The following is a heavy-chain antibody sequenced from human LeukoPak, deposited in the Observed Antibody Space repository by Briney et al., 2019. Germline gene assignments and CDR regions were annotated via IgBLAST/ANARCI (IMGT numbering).Heavy chain of an antibody. V-gene: IGHV4-4*07. CDR2: IHTSWTT. J-gene: IGHJ5*02. D-gene: IGHD3-16*01. CDR1: GGSMSSYY. Sequence: PSETLSLTCTVSGGSMSSYYWSFIRQPAGKGLEWIGRIHTSWTTYYNPSLKSRVTMSVDTSRNRFSLRLTSVTAADTAVYYCARGDYYDGGGRNWFDPWGQGTLVTVSS. CDR3: ARGDYYDGGGRNWFDP.